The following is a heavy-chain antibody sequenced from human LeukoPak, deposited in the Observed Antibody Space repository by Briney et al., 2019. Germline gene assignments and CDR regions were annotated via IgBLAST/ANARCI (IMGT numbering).Heavy chain of an antibody. CDR1: GYSFTDYI. Sequence: ASVKVSCKTSGYSFTDYIIAWVRQAPGQGLEWLGWIGTYDGHTNYAQKVQGRVTMTTDTSAAAAYLELRSLTSDDTALYYCARLMDNNYDGSAFDYRGQGTLVTVSS. J-gene: IGHJ4*02. CDR3: ARLMDNNYDGSAFDY. D-gene: IGHD3-22*01. CDR2: IGTYDGHT. V-gene: IGHV1-18*01.